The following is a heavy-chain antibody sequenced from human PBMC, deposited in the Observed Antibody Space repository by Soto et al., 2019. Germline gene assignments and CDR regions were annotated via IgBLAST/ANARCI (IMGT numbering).Heavy chain of an antibody. CDR1: GVSITDFF. CDR2: GHYRGST. Sequence: QVQLQQSGAGLVKPSESLSLTCTVSGVSITDFFWSWIRQSPGQGLEWIGYGHYRGSTNYNPSLKSRVTIAVVRSKTELSLRLSSVTDADTAVYYCARDGGSYYAYWGQGTLVNVSS. J-gene: IGHJ4*02. CDR3: ARDGGSYYAY. V-gene: IGHV4-59*01. D-gene: IGHD1-26*01.